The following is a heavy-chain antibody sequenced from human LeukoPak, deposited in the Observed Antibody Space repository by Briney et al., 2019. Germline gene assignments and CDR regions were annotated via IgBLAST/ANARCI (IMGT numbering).Heavy chain of an antibody. D-gene: IGHD5-24*01. CDR2: IYYTGSA. CDR1: GGSISGDNYY. V-gene: IGHV4-30-4*01. J-gene: IGHJ4*02. CDR3: ARRDGYNSPLAY. Sequence: PSQTLSLTCTVSGGSISGDNYYWGWIRQPPGKGLEWMGYIYYTGSAYYNPSLKSRLTMSVDTSKNQFSLKLNSVTAADTAVYYCARRDGYNSPLAYWGQGTLVTVSS.